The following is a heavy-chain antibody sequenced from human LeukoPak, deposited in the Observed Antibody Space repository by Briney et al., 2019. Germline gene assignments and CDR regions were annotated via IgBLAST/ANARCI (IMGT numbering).Heavy chain of an antibody. CDR2: FSWDGINT. CDR3: AKDNFGTIDY. CDR1: GFSFAGYT. J-gene: IGHJ4*02. D-gene: IGHD3/OR15-3a*01. V-gene: IGHV3-43*01. Sequence: GGSLRLSCAASGFSFAGYTMHWVRQAPGRGLEWLSLFSWDGINTYYADSVKGRFTISRDNSKNSLYLQMNSLTTEDTALYYCAKDNFGTIDYWGQGTLVTVSS.